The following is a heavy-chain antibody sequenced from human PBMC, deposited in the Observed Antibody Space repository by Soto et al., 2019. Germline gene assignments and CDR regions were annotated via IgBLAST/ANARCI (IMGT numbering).Heavy chain of an antibody. D-gene: IGHD5-12*01. J-gene: IGHJ4*02. V-gene: IGHV4-31*02. CDR1: GGSISSGGYY. Sequence: PSETLSLTCTVSGGSISSGGYYWIWIRQHPGKGLEWIGYIYYSGSTYYNPSLKSRVTISVDTSKNQFSLKLSSVTAADTAVYYCASSPLYSGYGRPYYFDYWGQGTLVTVSS. CDR2: IYYSGST. CDR3: ASSPLYSGYGRPYYFDY.